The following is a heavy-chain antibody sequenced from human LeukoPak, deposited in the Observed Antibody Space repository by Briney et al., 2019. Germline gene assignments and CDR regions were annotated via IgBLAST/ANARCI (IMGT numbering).Heavy chain of an antibody. J-gene: IGHJ4*02. CDR1: GGSISSYY. CDR2: IYSSGST. CDR3: ARSGYSSGWYDY. Sequence: SETLSLTCTVSGGSISSYYWSCIRQTPGEGLEWIGYIYSSGSTNYNPSLKSRVTISVDTSKNQFSLKLNSVTAADTAVYFCARSGYSSGWYDYWGQGTLVTVSS. D-gene: IGHD6-19*01. V-gene: IGHV4-59*01.